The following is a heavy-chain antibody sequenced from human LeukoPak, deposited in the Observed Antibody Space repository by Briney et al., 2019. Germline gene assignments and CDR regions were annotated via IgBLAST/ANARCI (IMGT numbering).Heavy chain of an antibody. D-gene: IGHD6-19*01. CDR2: ISSDGSDK. V-gene: IGHV3-30*04. CDR3: AKVRWDNSGWYYLDS. CDR1: GLTFSPYA. Sequence: GGSLRLSCAASGLTFSPYAMHWVRQAPGKGLEWVAVISSDGSDKYYADSMRGRFTISRDNSKSTLPLQMNSLRAEDTAVYYCAKVRWDNSGWYYLDSWGQGTLVTVSS. J-gene: IGHJ4*02.